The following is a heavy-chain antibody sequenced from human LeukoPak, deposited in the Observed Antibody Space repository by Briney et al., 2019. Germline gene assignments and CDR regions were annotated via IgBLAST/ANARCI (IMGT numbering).Heavy chain of an antibody. Sequence: ASVKVSCKVSGYTLTELSMHWVRQAPGKGLEWMGGFDPEDGETIYAQKFQGRVTMTEDTSTDTAYMELSSLRSEDTAVYYCATDAYYYDSSGRGMDVWGQGTTVTVSS. CDR3: ATDAYYYDSSGRGMDV. D-gene: IGHD3-22*01. CDR1: GYTLTELS. V-gene: IGHV1-24*01. CDR2: FDPEDGET. J-gene: IGHJ6*02.